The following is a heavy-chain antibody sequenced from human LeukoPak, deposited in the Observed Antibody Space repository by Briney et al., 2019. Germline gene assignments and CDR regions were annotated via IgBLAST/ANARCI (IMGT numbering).Heavy chain of an antibody. CDR1: GFTFSSYS. D-gene: IGHD1-26*01. J-gene: IGHJ4*02. CDR2: ISSSSSTI. CDR3: ARDSRGSYHPTDY. Sequence: RTGGSLRLSCAASGFTFSSYSMNWVRQAPGKGLEWVSYISSSSSTIYYADSVKGRFTISRDNAKNSLYLQMNSLRAEDTAVYYCARDSRGSYHPTDYWGQGTLVTVSS. V-gene: IGHV3-48*01.